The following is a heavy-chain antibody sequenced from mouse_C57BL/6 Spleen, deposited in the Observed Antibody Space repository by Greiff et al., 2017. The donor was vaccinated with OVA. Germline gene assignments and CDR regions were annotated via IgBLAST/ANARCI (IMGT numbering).Heavy chain of an antibody. V-gene: IGHV5-9-1*02. Sequence: EVKLMESGEGLVKPGGSLKLSCAASGFTFSSYAMSWVRQTPEKRLEWVAYISSGGDYIYYADTVKGRFTISRDNARNTLYLQMSSLKSEDTAMYYCTRDQNYRGAMDYWGQGTSVTVSS. J-gene: IGHJ4*01. CDR1: GFTFSSYA. CDR3: TRDQNYRGAMDY. CDR2: ISSGGDYI. D-gene: IGHD2-12*01.